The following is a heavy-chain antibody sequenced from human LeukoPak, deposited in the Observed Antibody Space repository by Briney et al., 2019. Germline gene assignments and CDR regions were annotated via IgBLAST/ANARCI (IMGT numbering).Heavy chain of an antibody. CDR2: IYHSGST. J-gene: IGHJ4*02. CDR1: GGSISIYY. D-gene: IGHD7-27*01. Sequence: PSDTLSLTCTLSGGSISIYYSSSIRQPPGKGLDCRGYIYHSGSTNYNPSLTTRFTISLDTSTNQFSLKLSSVTAADTAVYYCASRKLGNDYWGQGTLVTVSS. V-gene: IGHV4-59*07. CDR3: ASRKLGNDY.